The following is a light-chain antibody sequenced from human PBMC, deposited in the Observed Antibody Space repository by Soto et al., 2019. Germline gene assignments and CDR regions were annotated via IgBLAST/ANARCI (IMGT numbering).Light chain of an antibody. CDR2: EVS. CDR1: SSDVGGYNY. J-gene: IGLJ3*02. V-gene: IGLV2-14*01. CDR3: SSYTSSSTEV. Sequence: QSALTQPASVSGSPGQSFTISCTGTSSDVGGYNYVSWYQQHPGKAPKLMIYEVSNRPSGVSNRFSGSKSGNTASLTISGLQAEDEADYYCSSYTSSSTEVFGGGTKLTVL.